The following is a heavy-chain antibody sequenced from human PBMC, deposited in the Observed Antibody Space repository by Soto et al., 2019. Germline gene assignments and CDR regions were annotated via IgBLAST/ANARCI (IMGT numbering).Heavy chain of an antibody. Sequence: GSLRLSCAASRFTFSSYAMHWVRQAPGKGLEWVAVISYDGNNKYYADSVKGRFTISRDNSKNTLYLQMNSLRVEDTAVYYCAIDGGRWELLSYYYYYYGMDVWGQGTTVTVSS. CDR1: RFTFSSYA. CDR3: AIDGGRWELLSYYYYYYGMDV. D-gene: IGHD1-26*01. V-gene: IGHV3-30-3*01. CDR2: ISYDGNNK. J-gene: IGHJ6*02.